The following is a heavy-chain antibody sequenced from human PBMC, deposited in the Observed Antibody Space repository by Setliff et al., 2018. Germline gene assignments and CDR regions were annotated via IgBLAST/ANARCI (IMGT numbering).Heavy chain of an antibody. CDR2: VSHSGST. J-gene: IGHJ3*02. CDR1: GGSFSNYY. D-gene: IGHD2-15*01. CDR3: ARDTRVRDSSSVPSDTFDI. Sequence: SETLSLTCAVYGGSFSNYYWSWIRQPPGKGLEWLGEVSHSGSTNYKPSLKGRVAMSVDTPKNQFSLKLSSVTAADTAVYYCARDTRVRDSSSVPSDTFDIWGRGTMVTVSS. V-gene: IGHV4-34*01.